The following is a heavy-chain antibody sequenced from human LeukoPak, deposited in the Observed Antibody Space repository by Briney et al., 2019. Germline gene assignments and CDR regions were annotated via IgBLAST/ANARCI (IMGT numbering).Heavy chain of an antibody. Sequence: GESLKISCKGSGYSFTSYWISWVRQMPGKGLEWMGRIDPSDSYTNYSPSFQGHVTISADKSISTVYLQWSSLKASDTAMYYCARHSRESSSWSDYWGQGTLVTVSS. CDR2: IDPSDSYT. D-gene: IGHD6-13*01. CDR3: ARHSRESSSWSDY. J-gene: IGHJ4*02. V-gene: IGHV5-10-1*01. CDR1: GYSFTSYW.